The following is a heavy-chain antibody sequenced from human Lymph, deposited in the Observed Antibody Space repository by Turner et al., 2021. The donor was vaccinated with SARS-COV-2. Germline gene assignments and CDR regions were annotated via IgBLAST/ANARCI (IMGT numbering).Heavy chain of an antibody. D-gene: IGHD5-12*01. CDR1: GGSISSSSYY. V-gene: IGHV4-39*02. Sequence: QLQLQESGPGLVKPSETLSLTCTVSGGSISSSSYYWGWIRQPPGKGLEWIGSISYSGSTYYNPSLKSPVNISVDTSKDHFSLKLRSVTAADTALYYCAIRRWLRGPIGYWGQGTLVTVSS. J-gene: IGHJ4*02. CDR2: ISYSGST. CDR3: AIRRWLRGPIGY.